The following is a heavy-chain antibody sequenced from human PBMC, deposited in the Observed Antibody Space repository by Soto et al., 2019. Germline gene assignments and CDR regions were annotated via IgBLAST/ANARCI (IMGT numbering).Heavy chain of an antibody. CDR1: GGTFNRYT. CDR3: ALWGFRDGNNSKYNYSGMDV. CDR2: IIPIFGTA. J-gene: IGHJ6*02. V-gene: IGHV1-69*01. Sequence: VQLVQSGAEVKKPGSSVKLSCKASGGTFNRYTISWVRQAPGHGLEWMGGIIPIFGTANYAQKFQGRVAIIADESTSADYMELRSLRSEDTAVYYFALWGFRDGNNSKYNYSGMDVWGQGTKVTVSS. D-gene: IGHD1-1*01.